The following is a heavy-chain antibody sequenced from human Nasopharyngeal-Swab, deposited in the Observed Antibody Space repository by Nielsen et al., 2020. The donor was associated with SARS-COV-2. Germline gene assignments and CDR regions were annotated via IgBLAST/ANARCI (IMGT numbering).Heavy chain of an antibody. CDR1: GGPISSGGYF. J-gene: IGHJ6*02. V-gene: IGHV4-39*07. CDR2: INHSGST. D-gene: IGHD5-12*01. Sequence: SDTLSPTCTVSGGPISSGGYFWSWIRQPPGKGLEWIGEINHSGSTNYNPSLKIRVTISVDTSKNQFSLKLSSVTAADTAVYYCARRGYSGYDRGDGMDVWGQGTTVTVSS. CDR3: ARRGYSGYDRGDGMDV.